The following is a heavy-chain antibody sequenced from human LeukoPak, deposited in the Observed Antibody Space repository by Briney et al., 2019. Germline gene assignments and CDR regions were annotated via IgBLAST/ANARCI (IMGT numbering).Heavy chain of an antibody. CDR2: ITSSSSHI. V-gene: IGHV3-21*01. CDR3: ARVGDGYNSPFDY. J-gene: IGHJ4*02. Sequence: GGSLRLSCAASGSTFSSYSMTSVRQAPPKGLEWVSSITSSSSHISYAPSGKGRFTISRDNAKNALYLQMNSLRAEDTAVYYCARVGDGYNSPFDYWGQGTLVTVSS. D-gene: IGHD5-24*01. CDR1: GSTFSSYS.